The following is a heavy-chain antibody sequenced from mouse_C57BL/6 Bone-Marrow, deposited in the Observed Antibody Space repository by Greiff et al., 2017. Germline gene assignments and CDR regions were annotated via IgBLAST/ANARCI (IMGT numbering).Heavy chain of an antibody. D-gene: IGHD1-1*01. CDR2: INPNAGTT. CDR1: GYSFTDYN. Sequence: EVQLQQSGPELVKPGASVKISCKASGYSFTDYNMNWVKQSNGKSLEWIGVINPNAGTTSYNQKFKGKATLTVDQSSSTAYMQLNSLTSVDSAVYYCARGSFITTVVRGFAYWGQGTLVTVSA. J-gene: IGHJ3*01. CDR3: ARGSFITTVVRGFAY. V-gene: IGHV1-39*01.